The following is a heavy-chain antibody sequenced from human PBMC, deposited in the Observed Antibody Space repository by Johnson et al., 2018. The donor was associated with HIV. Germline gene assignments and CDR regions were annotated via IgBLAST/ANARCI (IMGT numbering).Heavy chain of an antibody. CDR1: GITVSSNY. J-gene: IGHJ3*02. CDR2: IFSVGNA. V-gene: IGHV3-66*02. D-gene: IGHD2-21*01. Sequence: VQLVESGGGLVQPGGSLRLSCAASGITVSSNYMSWVRQAPGKGLERVSVIFSVGNAYYADSAKGRSTISRGHSNNMVYLQLNSLGAEDTAVYYCARARTVVIARPDAFDIWGQGTMVTVSS. CDR3: ARARTVVIARPDAFDI.